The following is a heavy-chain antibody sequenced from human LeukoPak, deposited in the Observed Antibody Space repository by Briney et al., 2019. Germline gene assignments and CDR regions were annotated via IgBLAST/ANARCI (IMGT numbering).Heavy chain of an antibody. V-gene: IGHV3-11*01. D-gene: IGHD1-26*01. CDR3: ARDSGSYLLHYYGMDV. CDR1: GLTFSDYY. Sequence: PGGSLRLSCAASGLTFSDYYMSWIRQAPGKGLEWVSYISSSGSTIYYADSVKGRFTISRDNAKNSLYLQMNSLRAEDTAVYYCARDSGSYLLHYYGMDVWGQGTTVTVSS. J-gene: IGHJ6*02. CDR2: ISSSGSTI.